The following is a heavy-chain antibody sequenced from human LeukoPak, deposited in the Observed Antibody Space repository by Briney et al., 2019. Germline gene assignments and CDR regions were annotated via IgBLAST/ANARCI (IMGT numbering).Heavy chain of an antibody. CDR1: GYTFTSYG. D-gene: IGHD4-23*01. Sequence: ASVKVSCKASGYTFTSYGISWVRQAPGQGLGWMGWISAYNGNTNYAQKLQGRVTMTTDTSTSTAYMELSSLRSEDTAVYYCAATTVVTSPLDYWGQGTLVTVSS. CDR2: ISAYNGNT. V-gene: IGHV1-18*01. CDR3: AATTVVTSPLDY. J-gene: IGHJ4*02.